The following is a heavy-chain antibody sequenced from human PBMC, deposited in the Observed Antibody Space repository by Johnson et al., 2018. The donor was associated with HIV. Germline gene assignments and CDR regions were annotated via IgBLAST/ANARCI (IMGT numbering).Heavy chain of an antibody. CDR1: GFTVSRNY. Sequence: MQLVESGGGLVQPGGSLRLSCAASGFTVSRNYMSWVRQAPGKGLEWVSVIYSGGSTYYADAVKGRFTISRDNSKNTLHLQMNSLRAEDTAVYYCARDDGGGGDAFDIWGQGTMVTVSS. CDR3: ARDDGGGGDAFDI. D-gene: IGHD2-15*01. J-gene: IGHJ3*02. V-gene: IGHV3-66*02. CDR2: IYSGGST.